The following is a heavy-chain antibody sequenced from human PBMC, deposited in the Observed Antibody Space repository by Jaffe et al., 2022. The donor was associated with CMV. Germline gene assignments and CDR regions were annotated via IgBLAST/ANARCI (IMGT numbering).Heavy chain of an antibody. D-gene: IGHD3-3*01. Sequence: QVQLQESGPGLVKPSETLSLTCSVSGGSISGHYWSWIRQSPGKGLEWIGYIYYRGSTNSNPSLKSRVTISVDTSKNQFSLKLSSVTAADTAIYYCARGGNLSIFGVIKGRGNYYYMDVWGKGTTVTVSS. J-gene: IGHJ6*03. CDR2: IYYRGST. CDR3: ARGGNLSIFGVIKGRGNYYYMDV. V-gene: IGHV4-59*11. CDR1: GGSISGHY.